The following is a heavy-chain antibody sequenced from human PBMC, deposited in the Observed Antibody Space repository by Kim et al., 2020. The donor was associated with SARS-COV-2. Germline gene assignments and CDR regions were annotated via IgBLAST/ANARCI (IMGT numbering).Heavy chain of an antibody. V-gene: IGHV3-30*14. CDR3: AREFRKPAFDI. CDR2: K. J-gene: IGHJ3*02. Sequence: KYYADSVKGRFTISRDNSKNTLYLQINSLRAEDTAVYYCAREFRKPAFDIWGQGTMVTVSS.